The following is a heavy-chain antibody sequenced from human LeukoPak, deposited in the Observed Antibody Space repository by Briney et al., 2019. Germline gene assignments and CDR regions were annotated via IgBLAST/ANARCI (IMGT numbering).Heavy chain of an antibody. D-gene: IGHD3-10*02. Sequence: GGSLRLSCIASGFTLSSYEMNWVRQAPGKGLEWVSYISSSGSTIYYADSVKGRFTISRDNAKNSLYLQMNSLRAEDTAVYYCAELGITMIGGVWGKGTTVTISS. V-gene: IGHV3-48*03. CDR2: ISSSGSTI. J-gene: IGHJ6*04. CDR3: AELGITMIGGV. CDR1: GFTLSSYE.